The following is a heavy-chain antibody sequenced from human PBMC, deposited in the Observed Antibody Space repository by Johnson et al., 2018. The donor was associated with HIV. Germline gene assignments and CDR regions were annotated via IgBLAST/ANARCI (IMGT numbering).Heavy chain of an antibody. Sequence: QVQLVESGGGVVQPGGSLRLSCAASGFTFSSYGMHWVRQAPGKGLEWVAFIRYDGSNKYYADSVKGRFTISRDNSKNTLYLQMNSLRAEDTALYYCARHFRGGDRGAFDIWGQGTMVTVSS. V-gene: IGHV3-30*02. CDR2: IRYDGSNK. D-gene: IGHD3-10*01. CDR1: GFTFSSYG. J-gene: IGHJ3*02. CDR3: ARHFRGGDRGAFDI.